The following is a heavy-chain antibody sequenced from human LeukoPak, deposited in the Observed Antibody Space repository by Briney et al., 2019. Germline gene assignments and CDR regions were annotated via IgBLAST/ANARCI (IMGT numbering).Heavy chain of an antibody. Sequence: SETLSLTCTVSGGSISSGDYYWSWLRQPPGKGLEWIGYIYYSGSTYYNPSLKSRVTISVDTSKNQFSLKLSSVTAADTAVYYCARDPHLQYGYYYYYGMDVWGQGTTVTVSS. V-gene: IGHV4-30-4*01. CDR3: ARDPHLQYGYYYYYGMDV. CDR1: GGSISSGDYY. D-gene: IGHD5-24*01. J-gene: IGHJ6*02. CDR2: IYYSGST.